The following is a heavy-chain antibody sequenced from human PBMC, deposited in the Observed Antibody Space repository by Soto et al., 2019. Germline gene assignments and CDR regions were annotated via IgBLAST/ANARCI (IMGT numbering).Heavy chain of an antibody. CDR1: VDSITSGNYY. Sequence: QVQLQESGPGLVKPSQTLSLTCIVSVDSITSGNYYWSWIRQHPGKGLGWIGYIHHSGNTYYIPSLNSRLSRSMDTSKNQFSLQLSSVTAADTALYYCARPNYDIFTGLSGFDIWGQGTMVTVSS. J-gene: IGHJ3*02. CDR2: IHHSGNT. CDR3: ARPNYDIFTGLSGFDI. V-gene: IGHV4-31*03. D-gene: IGHD3-9*01.